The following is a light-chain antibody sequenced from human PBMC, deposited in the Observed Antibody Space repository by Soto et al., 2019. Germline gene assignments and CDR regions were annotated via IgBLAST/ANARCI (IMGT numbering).Light chain of an antibody. J-gene: IGKJ5*01. CDR1: QSITIW. Sequence: DIQMTQSPSTLSASAGDRVTITCRASQSITIWLAWYQQKPGKAPKLLIYDASTLESGVPSRFSGSGSGTEFTLTISRLQPDDFATYYCQKFHIFPITFGKGTRLEIK. CDR2: DAS. CDR3: QKFHIFPIT. V-gene: IGKV1-5*01.